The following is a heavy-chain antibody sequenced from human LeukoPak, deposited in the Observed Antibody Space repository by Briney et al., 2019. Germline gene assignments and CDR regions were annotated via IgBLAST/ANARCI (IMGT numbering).Heavy chain of an antibody. CDR2: INANGGGT. V-gene: IGHV1-2*02. J-gene: IGHJ4*02. Sequence: ASVKVSCKASGYSFIGYYMNWVRQAPGQGLEWMGWINANGGGTNYAQKFLGRVTMTRDTSIGTVYMELSRLRSDDTAVYYCARDRGGIVGANPPYYFDYWGQGTLVTVSS. D-gene: IGHD1-26*01. CDR3: ARDRGGIVGANPPYYFDY. CDR1: GYSFIGYY.